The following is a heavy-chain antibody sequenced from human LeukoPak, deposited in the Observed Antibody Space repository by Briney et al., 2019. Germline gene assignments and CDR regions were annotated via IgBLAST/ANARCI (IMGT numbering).Heavy chain of an antibody. CDR2: INPNSGGT. J-gene: IGHJ6*02. V-gene: IGHV1-2*02. Sequence: ASVKVSCKASGYTFTGYYMHWVRQAPGQGLEWMGWINPNSGGTNYAQKFQGRVTMTRDTSISTAYMELSRLRSDDTAVYYCARTYYYGSGTLYYYYGMDVWGQRTTVTVSS. CDR1: GYTFTGYY. CDR3: ARTYYYGSGTLYYYYGMDV. D-gene: IGHD3-10*01.